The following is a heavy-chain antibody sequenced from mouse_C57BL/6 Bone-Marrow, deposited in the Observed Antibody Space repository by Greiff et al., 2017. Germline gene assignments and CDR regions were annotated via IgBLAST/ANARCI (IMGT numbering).Heavy chain of an antibody. CDR1: GFNIKDDY. J-gene: IGHJ2*01. Sequence: EVKLLESGAELVRPGASVKLSCTASGFNIKDDYMHWVKQRPEQGLEWIGWIDPGNGDTEYASKFQGKATITADTSSNTAYLQLSSLTSEDSAVYYGTTWLYLYWGQGTTLTVSS. V-gene: IGHV14-4*01. D-gene: IGHD2-3*01. CDR2: IDPGNGDT. CDR3: TTWLYLY.